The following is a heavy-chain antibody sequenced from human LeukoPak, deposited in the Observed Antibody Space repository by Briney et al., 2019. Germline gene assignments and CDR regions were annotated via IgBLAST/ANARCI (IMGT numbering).Heavy chain of an antibody. CDR2: VSNSGVST. CDR1: GFIFSTYA. D-gene: IGHD1-1*01. CDR3: AKDWNPSPNWFGP. Sequence: PGGSLRLSCAASGFIFSTYAMNWVRQAPGKGPEWISGVSNSGVSTNYAASVKGRLTISRDNSKNMLYLQMNGLRAEDTAVYYCAKDWNPSPNWFGPWGQGTLVIVSS. J-gene: IGHJ5*02. V-gene: IGHV3-23*01.